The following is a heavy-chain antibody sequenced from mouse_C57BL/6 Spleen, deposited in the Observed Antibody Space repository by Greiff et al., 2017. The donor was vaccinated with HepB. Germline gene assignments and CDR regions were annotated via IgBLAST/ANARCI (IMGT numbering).Heavy chain of an antibody. V-gene: IGHV14-3*01. CDR3: DRHYYGSSYDWYCDV. D-gene: IGHD1-1*01. Sequence: VQLQQSVAELVRPGASVKLSCTASGFNIKNTYMPWVKQRPEQGLEWIGRIDPANGNMKYAPKFQGKATITADTPSNTAYLQVSSLTSEDTAIYNCDRHYYGSSYDWYCDVWGTGTTVTVSS. J-gene: IGHJ1*03. CDR1: GFNIKNTY. CDR2: IDPANGNM.